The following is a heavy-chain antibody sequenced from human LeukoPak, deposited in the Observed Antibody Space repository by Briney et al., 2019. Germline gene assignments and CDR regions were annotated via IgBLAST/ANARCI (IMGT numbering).Heavy chain of an antibody. D-gene: IGHD2-2*01. Sequence: PSETLSLTCTVSGGSISSYYWSWIRQPPGKELEWIGYIYYSGSTNYNPSLKSRVTISVDTSKNQFSLKLSSVTAADTAVYYCASRPLGSKYYYGMDVWGQGTTVTVSS. CDR1: GGSISSYY. CDR3: ASRPLGSKYYYGMDV. J-gene: IGHJ6*02. CDR2: IYYSGST. V-gene: IGHV4-59*01.